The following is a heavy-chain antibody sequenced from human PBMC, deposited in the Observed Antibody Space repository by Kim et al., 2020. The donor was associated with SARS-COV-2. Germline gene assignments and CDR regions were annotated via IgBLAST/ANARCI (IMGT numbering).Heavy chain of an antibody. CDR3: AREGFGYCTNGVCYGYFDL. D-gene: IGHD2-8*01. CDR2: IGTAGDT. Sequence: GGSLRLSCAASGFTFSSYDMHWVRQATGKGLEWVSAIGTAGDTYYPGSVKGRFTISRENAKNSLYLQMNSLRAGDTAVYYCAREGFGYCTNGVCYGYFDLWGRGTLVTVSS. CDR1: GFTFSSYD. V-gene: IGHV3-13*01. J-gene: IGHJ2*01.